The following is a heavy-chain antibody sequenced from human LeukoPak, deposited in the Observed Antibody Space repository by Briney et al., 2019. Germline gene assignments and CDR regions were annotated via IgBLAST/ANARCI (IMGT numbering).Heavy chain of an antibody. CDR2: IIPIFGTA. CDR1: GGTFSSYA. D-gene: IGHD2-2*01. CDR3: ARVPRSSTRGYYFDY. Sequence: GASVKVSCKASGGTFSSYAISWVRQAPGQGLEWMGGIIPIFGTANYAQKFQGRVTITTDESTSTAYMELSSLRSEDTAVYYCARVPRSSTRGYYFDYWGQGTLVTVSS. J-gene: IGHJ4*02. V-gene: IGHV1-69*05.